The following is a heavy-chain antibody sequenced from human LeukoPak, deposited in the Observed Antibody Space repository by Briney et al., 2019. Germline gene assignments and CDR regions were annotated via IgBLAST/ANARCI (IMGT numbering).Heavy chain of an antibody. CDR1: GFTFSSYG. CDR3: AKPRTVTRSYFDY. CDR2: ISYDGSNK. D-gene: IGHD4-17*01. J-gene: IGHJ4*02. Sequence: PGGSLRLSCAASGFTFSSYGMHWVRQAPGKGLEWVAVISYDGSNKYYADSVKGRFTISRDNSKNTLYLQMNSLRAEDTAVYYCAKPRTVTRSYFDYWGQGTLVTVSS. V-gene: IGHV3-30*18.